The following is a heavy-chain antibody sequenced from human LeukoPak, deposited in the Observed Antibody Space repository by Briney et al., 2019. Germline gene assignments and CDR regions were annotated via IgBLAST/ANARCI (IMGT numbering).Heavy chain of an antibody. CDR2: INPNSGDT. Sequence: GASVKVSCKASGYTFTGYYVHWVRQAPGQGLDWMGWINPNSGDTNYAQKFQGRVTMTSDTSINTAYMELSRLTSDDTAVYYCARGQSLRADYWGQGTLVTVSS. J-gene: IGHJ4*02. D-gene: IGHD5-24*01. CDR3: ARGQSLRADY. CDR1: GYTFTGYY. V-gene: IGHV1-2*02.